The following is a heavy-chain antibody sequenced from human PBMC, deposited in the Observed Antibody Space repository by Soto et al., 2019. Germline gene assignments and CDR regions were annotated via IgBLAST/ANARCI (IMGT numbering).Heavy chain of an antibody. Sequence: QVQLVESGGGVVQPGRSLRLSCAASGFTFSSYAMHWVRQAPGKGLEWVAVISYDGSNKYYADSVKGRFTISRDNSKNTLYLQMNSLRAEDTAVYYCASPSSGYYYMFEGSWGQGTLVTVSS. CDR3: ASPSSGYYYMFEGS. V-gene: IGHV3-30-3*01. D-gene: IGHD3-22*01. CDR2: ISYDGSNK. J-gene: IGHJ5*02. CDR1: GFTFSSYA.